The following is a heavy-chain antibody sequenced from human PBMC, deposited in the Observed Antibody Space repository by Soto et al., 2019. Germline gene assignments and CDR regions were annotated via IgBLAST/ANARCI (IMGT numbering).Heavy chain of an antibody. V-gene: IGHV4-39*07. D-gene: IGHD7-27*01. Sequence: PSETLSLTCTVSGGSISSSSYYWAWVRQPPGKGLEWIGSVYYSGTTYYNPSLKSRVTISVDTSKNQFSLKLSSVTAADTAVYYCARRWGRTFDYWGQGTLVTVSS. J-gene: IGHJ4*02. CDR2: VYYSGTT. CDR3: ARRWGRTFDY. CDR1: GGSISSSSYY.